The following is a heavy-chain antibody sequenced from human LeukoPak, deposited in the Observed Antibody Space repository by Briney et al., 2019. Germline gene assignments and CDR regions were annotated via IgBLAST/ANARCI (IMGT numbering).Heavy chain of an antibody. J-gene: IGHJ4*02. CDR1: GFTFDDYA. V-gene: IGHV3-9*01. CDR3: TREVSGSLYFDY. CDR2: ISWNSGSI. Sequence: GRSLRLSCAASGFTFDDYAMHWVRQAPGKGLEWVSGISWNSGSIGYADSVKGRFTISRDNAKNSLYLQMNSLRAEDTAVYYCTREVSGSLYFDYWGQGSLVTVSS. D-gene: IGHD1-26*01.